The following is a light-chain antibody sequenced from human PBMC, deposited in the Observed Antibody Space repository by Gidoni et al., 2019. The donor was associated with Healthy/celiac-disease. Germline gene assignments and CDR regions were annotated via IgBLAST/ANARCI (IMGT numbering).Light chain of an antibody. CDR1: NIGSKS. CDR3: QVWDSSSDHPGV. J-gene: IGLJ2*01. CDR2: DDS. Sequence: SYVLTQPPAVSVPPVHTARPTCGGNNIGSKSVHWYQQKPGPAPVLVVYDDSDRPSGIPERFSGSNSGNTATLISSRVEAGDEADYYCQVWDSSSDHPGVFGGGTKLTVL. V-gene: IGLV3-21*02.